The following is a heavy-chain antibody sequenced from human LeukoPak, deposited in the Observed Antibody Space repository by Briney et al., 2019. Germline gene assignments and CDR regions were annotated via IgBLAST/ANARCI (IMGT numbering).Heavy chain of an antibody. CDR2: FDPEDGET. J-gene: IGHJ5*02. CDR1: GYTLTELS. Sequence: GASVKVSCKVSGYTLTELSMHWVRQAPGRGLEWMGGFDPEDGETIYAQKFQGRVTMTEYTSTDTAYMELSSLRSEDTAVYCCATGAYYGSGSPIYPWGQGTLVTVSS. D-gene: IGHD3-10*01. V-gene: IGHV1-24*01. CDR3: ATGAYYGSGSPIYP.